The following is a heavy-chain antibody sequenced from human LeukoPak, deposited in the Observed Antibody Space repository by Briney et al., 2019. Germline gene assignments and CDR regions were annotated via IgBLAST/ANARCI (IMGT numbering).Heavy chain of an antibody. Sequence: SETLSLTCTVSGGSISSYYWSWIRQPPGKGLEWIGYIYYSGSTYYNPSLKSRVTISVDTSKNQFSLKLSSVTAADTAVYYCATHDYGDHPWWFDPWGQGTLVTVSS. D-gene: IGHD4-17*01. J-gene: IGHJ5*02. CDR2: IYYSGST. CDR3: ATHDYGDHPWWFDP. V-gene: IGHV4-59*12. CDR1: GGSISSYY.